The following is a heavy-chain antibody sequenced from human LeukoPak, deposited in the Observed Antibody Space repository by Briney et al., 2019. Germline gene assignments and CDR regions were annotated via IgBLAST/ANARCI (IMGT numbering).Heavy chain of an antibody. D-gene: IGHD3-10*01. CDR2: ISWNSGSI. V-gene: IGHV3-9*01. CDR3: AKDNGPLWFGDDYYYYYMDV. Sequence: PGGSLRLSCEASGFSFGDYNMHWVRQAPGKGLEWVSGISWNSGSIGYADSVKGRFTISRDNAKDSLYLHMNSLKTEDTALYYCAKDNGPLWFGDDYYYYYMDVWGEGTTVTISS. CDR1: GFSFGDYN. J-gene: IGHJ6*03.